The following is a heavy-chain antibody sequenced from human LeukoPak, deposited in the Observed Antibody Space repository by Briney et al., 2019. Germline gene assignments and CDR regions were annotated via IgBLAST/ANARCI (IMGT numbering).Heavy chain of an antibody. CDR1: GGSFSGYY. J-gene: IGHJ4*02. CDR3: AKAHMYYDYIWGTYRRYYFDY. Sequence: SETLSLTCAVYGGSFSGYYWSWIRQPPGKGLEWIGEINHSGSTNYNPSLKSRVTISVDTSKNQFSLKLSSVTAADTAVYYCAKAHMYYDYIWGTYRRYYFDYWGQGTLVTVSS. V-gene: IGHV4-34*01. CDR2: INHSGST. D-gene: IGHD3-16*02.